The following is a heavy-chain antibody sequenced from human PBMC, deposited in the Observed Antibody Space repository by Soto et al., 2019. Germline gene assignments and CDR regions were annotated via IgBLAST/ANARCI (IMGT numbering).Heavy chain of an antibody. CDR3: ARLFGDYVGWFDP. D-gene: IGHD4-17*01. CDR2: IYYTGST. V-gene: IGHV4-31*01. J-gene: IGHJ5*02. Sequence: QVQLQESGPGLVKPSQTLSLTCTVSGGSITSGPYYWSWIRQHPGKGLEWIGYIYYTGSTYSNPSLESPITMSVHTSKNQFSLKLRSVTAADTAVYYCARLFGDYVGWFDPWGQGTLVTVSS. CDR1: GGSITSGPYY.